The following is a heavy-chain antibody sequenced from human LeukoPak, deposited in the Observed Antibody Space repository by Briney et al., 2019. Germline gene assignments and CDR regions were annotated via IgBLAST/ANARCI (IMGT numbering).Heavy chain of an antibody. J-gene: IGHJ5*02. CDR2: ISWNSGSI. V-gene: IGHV3-9*03. Sequence: PGGSLRLSCAASGFTFDDYAMHWVRQAPGKGLEWVSGISWNSGSIGYADSVKGRFTISRDNAKNSLYLQMNSLRAEDMALYYCAKDSRYDSSRYYESWGQGTLVTVSS. CDR1: GFTFDDYA. D-gene: IGHD3-22*01. CDR3: AKDSRYDSSRYYES.